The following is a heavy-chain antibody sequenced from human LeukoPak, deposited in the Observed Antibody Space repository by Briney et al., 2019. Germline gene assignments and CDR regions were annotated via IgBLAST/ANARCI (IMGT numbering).Heavy chain of an antibody. J-gene: IGHJ4*02. Sequence: GGSLRLSCAASGFTFSSYWMSWVRQAPGKALEWVANIKQDGSEKYYVDSVKGRFTISRDNAKNSLYLQMNSLRAEDTAVYYCARWTIYYYDSSGYYGYWGQGTLVTVSS. CDR2: IKQDGSEK. CDR1: GFTFSSYW. CDR3: ARWTIYYYDSSGYYGY. V-gene: IGHV3-7*01. D-gene: IGHD3-22*01.